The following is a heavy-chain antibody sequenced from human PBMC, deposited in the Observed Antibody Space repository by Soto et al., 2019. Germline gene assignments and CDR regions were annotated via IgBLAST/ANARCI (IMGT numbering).Heavy chain of an antibody. Sequence: GASVKVSCKASGDTRTDFSMHWVRQAPGQRPEWMGWLSVGNGDTKYSQKFQGRVTITRDTSARTAYMELSNLRSEDTAVYYCATSEGDCGGGSCYNYLYYYGMDVWGQGTTVTVSS. CDR1: GDTRTDFS. V-gene: IGHV1-3*01. CDR3: ATSEGDCGGGSCYNYLYYYGMDV. CDR2: LSVGNGDT. D-gene: IGHD2-15*01. J-gene: IGHJ6*02.